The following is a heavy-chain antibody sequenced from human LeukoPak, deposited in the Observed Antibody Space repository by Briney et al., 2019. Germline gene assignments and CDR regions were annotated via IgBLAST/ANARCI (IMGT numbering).Heavy chain of an antibody. CDR1: GYTFTGYY. CDR3: VEDSSGYGGSGY. V-gene: IGHV1-2*02. Sequence: GASVKVSCKASGYTFTGYYMHWVRQAPGQGLEWMGWINPNSGGTNYAQKFQGRVTMTRDTFISTAYMELSRLRSDDTAVYYCVEDSSGYGGSGYWGQGTLVTVSS. J-gene: IGHJ4*02. D-gene: IGHD3-22*01. CDR2: INPNSGGT.